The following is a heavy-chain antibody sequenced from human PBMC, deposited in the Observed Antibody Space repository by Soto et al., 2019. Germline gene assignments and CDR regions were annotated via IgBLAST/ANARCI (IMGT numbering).Heavy chain of an antibody. V-gene: IGHV3-30*18. CDR2: ISYDGSNK. Sequence: GGSLRLSCAASGFTFSSYGMHWVRQAPGKGLEWVAVISYDGSNKYYADSVKGRFTISRDNSKNTLYLQMNSLRAEDTAVYYCAKTRDISSGWYDPFDYWGQGTLVTV. CDR1: GFTFSSYG. J-gene: IGHJ4*02. D-gene: IGHD6-19*01. CDR3: AKTRDISSGWYDPFDY.